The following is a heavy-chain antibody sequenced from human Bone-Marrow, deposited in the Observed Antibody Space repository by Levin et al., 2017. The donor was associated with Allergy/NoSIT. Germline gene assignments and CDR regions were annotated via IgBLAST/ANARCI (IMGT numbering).Heavy chain of an antibody. V-gene: IGHV3-23*01. CDR1: GFTFSSYA. D-gene: IGHD6-13*01. CDR2: ISGSGGST. CDR3: ANPVLGKQQLPVGDY. Sequence: GGSLRLSCAASGFTFSSYAMSWVRQAPGKGLEWVSAISGSGGSTYYADSVKGRFTISRDNSKNTLYLQMNSLRAEDTAVYYCANPVLGKQQLPVGDYWGQGTLVTVSS. J-gene: IGHJ4*02.